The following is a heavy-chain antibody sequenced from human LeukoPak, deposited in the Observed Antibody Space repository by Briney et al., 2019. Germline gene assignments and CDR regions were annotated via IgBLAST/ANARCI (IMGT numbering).Heavy chain of an antibody. CDR3: AKDPPSGYCSGGTCNDSPFDS. CDR2: ITGGADIT. Sequence: PGGSLRLSCAASGFTFSNYAMTWVRQAPGKGLEWVSLITGGADITYYADSVKGRFTISRDNSKNMLFLQMNSLRVEDTAAYYCAKDPPSGYCSGGTCNDSPFDSWGQGTLVTISS. CDR1: GFTFSNYA. D-gene: IGHD2-15*01. J-gene: IGHJ4*02. V-gene: IGHV3-23*01.